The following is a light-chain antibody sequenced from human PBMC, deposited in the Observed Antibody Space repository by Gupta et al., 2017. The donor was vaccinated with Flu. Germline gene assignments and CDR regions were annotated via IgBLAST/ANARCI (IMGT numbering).Light chain of an antibody. CDR1: QDIRNY. CDR2: DAS. CDR3: QQYDYVVT. Sequence: DIQLTQSPSSLSASVGDRVTITCQASQDIRNYLNWYQQQPGKAPKLLIYDASTLEPGVPSRFSGSGSGTDFTLTISSLQPEDTATYYCQQYDYVVTFGGGTRWRSN. V-gene: IGKV1-33*01. J-gene: IGKJ4*01.